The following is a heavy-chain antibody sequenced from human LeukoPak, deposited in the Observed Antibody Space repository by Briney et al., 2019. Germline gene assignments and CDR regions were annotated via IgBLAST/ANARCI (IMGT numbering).Heavy chain of an antibody. CDR3: TRERGYSYGYDYYYGMDV. Sequence: GSLRLSCTASGFTFGDYAMSWVRQAPGKGLEWVGFIRSKAYGGTTEYAASVKGRFTISRDDSKSIAYLQMNSLKTEDTAVYYCTRERGYSYGYDYYYGMDVWGQGTTVTVSS. J-gene: IGHJ6*02. CDR2: IRSKAYGGTT. D-gene: IGHD5-18*01. CDR1: GFTFGDYA. V-gene: IGHV3-49*04.